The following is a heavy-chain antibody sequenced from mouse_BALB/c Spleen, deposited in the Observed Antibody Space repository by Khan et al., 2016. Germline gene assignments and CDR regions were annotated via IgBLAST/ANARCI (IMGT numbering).Heavy chain of an antibody. CDR3: ARGGGNWYFDV. Sequence: QVQLKESGPGLVAPSQSLSITCTVSGFSLTSYGVHWVRQPPGKGLEWLGVIWAGGSTNYNSALMSRLSISKDNSKSQVFLKRNSLQTDDTAMYYWARGGGNWYFDVWGAGTTVTVSS. J-gene: IGHJ1*01. CDR1: GFSLTSYG. CDR2: IWAGGST. V-gene: IGHV2-9*02.